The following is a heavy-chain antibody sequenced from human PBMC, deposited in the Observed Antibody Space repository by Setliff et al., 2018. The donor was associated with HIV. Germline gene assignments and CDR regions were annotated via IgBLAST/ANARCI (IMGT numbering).Heavy chain of an antibody. CDR1: GGSFSGYY. V-gene: IGHV4-34*01. D-gene: IGHD4-17*01. CDR3: ARRIYGNNPYFDY. CDR2: INHSGNT. Sequence: PSETLSLTCAVYGGSFSGYYWSWIRQPPGKGLEWIGEINHSGNTNYNPSLKSRVTISVDTSQNQFSLKLSSVTAADTAIYYCARRIYGNNPYFDYWSQGTLVTVSS. J-gene: IGHJ4*02.